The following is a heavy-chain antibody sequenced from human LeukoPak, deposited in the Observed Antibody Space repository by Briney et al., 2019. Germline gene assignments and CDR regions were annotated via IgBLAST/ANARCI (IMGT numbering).Heavy chain of an antibody. D-gene: IGHD1-26*01. CDR2: IYHSGST. V-gene: IGHV4-38-2*02. Sequence: SETLSLTCTVSGYSISSGYYWGWIRQPPGKGLEWIGSIYHSGSTNYDPSLKSRVTMSVDTSKNQFSLKLSSVTAADTAVYYCARQEGGIVGPYWGQGTLVTVSS. J-gene: IGHJ4*02. CDR1: GYSISSGYY. CDR3: ARQEGGIVGPY.